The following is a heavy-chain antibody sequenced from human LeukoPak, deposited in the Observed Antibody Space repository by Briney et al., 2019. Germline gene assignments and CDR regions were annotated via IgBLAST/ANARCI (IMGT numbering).Heavy chain of an antibody. V-gene: IGHV3-9*01. Sequence: GRSLRLSCAASGFTFDDYAMHWVRQAPGKGLEWVSGISWNSGSIGYADSVKGRFTISRDNAKNSLYLQMNSLRAEDTAVYYCASSTGRTTNFDYWGRGTLVTVSS. J-gene: IGHJ4*02. CDR3: ASSTGRTTNFDY. CDR1: GFTFDDYA. D-gene: IGHD1-7*01. CDR2: ISWNSGSI.